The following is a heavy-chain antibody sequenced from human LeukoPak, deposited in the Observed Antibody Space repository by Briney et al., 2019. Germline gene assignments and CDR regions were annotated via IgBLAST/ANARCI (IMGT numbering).Heavy chain of an antibody. CDR3: ARRGTGGYFDY. D-gene: IGHD4-23*01. CDR1: GGSISSYY. CDR2: IYYSGST. V-gene: IGHV4-59*01. Sequence: SETLSLACTVSGGSISSYYWSWIRQPPGKGLEWIGYIYYSGSTNYNPSLKSRVTISVDTSKNQFSLKLSSVIAADTAVYYCARRGTGGYFDYWGQGTLVTVSS. J-gene: IGHJ4*02.